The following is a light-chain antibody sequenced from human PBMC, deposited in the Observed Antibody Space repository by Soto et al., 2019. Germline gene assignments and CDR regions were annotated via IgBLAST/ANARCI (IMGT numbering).Light chain of an antibody. CDR1: QSVRSNY. Sequence: EIVLTQSPGTLSLSPGDRATLSCRASQSVRSNYFAWYQQKPGQAPRLLLYGASSRATGIPDRFSGSGSGTDFTLTISRLEPEDFAGYYCQQYDTSPPLTFGGGTKVEIK. J-gene: IGKJ4*01. CDR2: GAS. V-gene: IGKV3-20*01. CDR3: QQYDTSPPLT.